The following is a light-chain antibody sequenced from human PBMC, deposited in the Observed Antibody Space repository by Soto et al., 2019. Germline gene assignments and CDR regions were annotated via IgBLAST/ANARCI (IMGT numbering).Light chain of an antibody. Sequence: QSALTQPPSASGSPGQSVTISCTGTTSDVGGYNYVSWYQQHPGKAPKLLVYDVDKRPSGVPDRFSGSKSGNTASLTVSGLQAEDEADYYCSSYVGSNFHVLLGGGTKLTVL. CDR3: SSYVGSNFHVL. J-gene: IGLJ2*01. V-gene: IGLV2-8*01. CDR1: TSDVGGYNY. CDR2: DVD.